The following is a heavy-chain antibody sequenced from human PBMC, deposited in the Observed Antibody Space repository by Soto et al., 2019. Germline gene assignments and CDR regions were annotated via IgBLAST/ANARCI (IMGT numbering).Heavy chain of an antibody. CDR3: VRELPTNLEDADTVASWFDP. V-gene: IGHV3-74*01. J-gene: IGHJ5*02. Sequence: GGSLRLSCAASGFNFNFYWMHWVRQAPGKGLVWVSRINGDGSTTSYAESVKGRFTISRDNAKNTLFLQMDSLRVDDTAVYYCVRELPTNLEDADTVASWFDPWGQGTLVTVSS. CDR1: GFNFNFYW. D-gene: IGHD5-12*01. CDR2: INGDGSTT.